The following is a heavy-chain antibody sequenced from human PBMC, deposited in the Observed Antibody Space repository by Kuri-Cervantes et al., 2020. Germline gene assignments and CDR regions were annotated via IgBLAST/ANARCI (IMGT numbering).Heavy chain of an antibody. CDR3: ARQYYDYVWGSYPWTEINWFDP. Sequence: GESLKISCAASGFIFDDYAMHWVRQVPGKGLEWVSYISSSSSYIYYADSVKGRFTISRDNAKNSLYLQMNSLRAEDTAVYYCARQYYDYVWGSYPWTEINWFDPWGQGTLVTVSS. J-gene: IGHJ5*02. CDR2: ISSSSSYI. D-gene: IGHD3-16*01. V-gene: IGHV3-21*05. CDR1: GFIFDDYA.